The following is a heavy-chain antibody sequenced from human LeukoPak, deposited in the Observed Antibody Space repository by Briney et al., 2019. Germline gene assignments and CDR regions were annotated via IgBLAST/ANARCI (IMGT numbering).Heavy chain of an antibody. V-gene: IGHV1-2*02. CDR3: ARIVIAAAGTDLDY. CDR2: INPNSGGT. Sequence: ASVKVSCKASGYTFTGYYMHWVRQAPGQGLEWMGWINPNSGGTNYAQKFQGRVTMTGDTSISTAYMELSRLRSDDTAVYYCARIVIAAAGTDLDYWGQGTLVTVSS. CDR1: GYTFTGYY. J-gene: IGHJ4*02. D-gene: IGHD6-13*01.